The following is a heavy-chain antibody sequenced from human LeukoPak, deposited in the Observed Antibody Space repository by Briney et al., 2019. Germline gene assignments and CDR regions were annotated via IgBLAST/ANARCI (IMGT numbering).Heavy chain of an antibody. CDR3: ARDTGGSGWFDP. D-gene: IGHD3-16*01. V-gene: IGHV4-39*07. Sequence: PSETLSLTCTVSGGSISSSSYYWGWIRQPPGKGLEWIGSIYYSGSTYYNPSLKSRVTISVDTSKNQFSLKLSSVTAADTAVYYCARDTGGSGWFDPWGQGTLVTVSS. J-gene: IGHJ5*02. CDR2: IYYSGST. CDR1: GGSISSSSYY.